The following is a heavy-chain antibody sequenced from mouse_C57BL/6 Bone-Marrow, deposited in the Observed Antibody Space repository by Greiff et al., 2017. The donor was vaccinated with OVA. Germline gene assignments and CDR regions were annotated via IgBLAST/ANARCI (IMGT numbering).Heavy chain of an antibody. CDR1: GYAFSSSW. CDR3: ARGGTTVVDSFFDY. V-gene: IGHV1-82*01. J-gene: IGHJ2*01. CDR2: IYPGDGDT. D-gene: IGHD1-1*01. Sequence: VQLQQSGPELVKPGASVKISCKASGYAFSSSWMNWVKQRPGKGLEWIGRIYPGDGDTNYNGKFKGKATLTADKSSSTAYMQLSSLTSEDSAVYFCARGGTTVVDSFFDYWGQGTTLTVSS.